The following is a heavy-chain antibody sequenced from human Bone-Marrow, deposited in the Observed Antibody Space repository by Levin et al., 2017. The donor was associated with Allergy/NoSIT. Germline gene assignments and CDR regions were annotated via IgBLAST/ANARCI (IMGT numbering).Heavy chain of an antibody. Sequence: GESLKISCAASGFTFDIYSMNWIRQSPEKGLEWVSSISSSGAYIYYADSVKGRFTISRDNAKNSLFLQMNSLRAEDTAVYYCARDSSSGYEEYYFDHWGQGTLVAVSS. D-gene: IGHD5-12*01. J-gene: IGHJ4*02. CDR3: ARDSSSGYEEYYFDH. V-gene: IGHV3-21*06. CDR2: ISSSGAYI. CDR1: GFTFDIYS.